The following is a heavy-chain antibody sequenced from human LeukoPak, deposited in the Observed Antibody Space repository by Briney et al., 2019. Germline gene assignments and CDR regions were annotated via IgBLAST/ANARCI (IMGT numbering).Heavy chain of an antibody. CDR3: ARGYYYDSSGYYRTFDY. D-gene: IGHD3-22*01. CDR1: GFTFSSYS. Sequence: PGGSLRLSCAASGFTFSSYSMNWVRRAPGKGLEWVSSISSSSSYIYYADSVKGRFTISRDNAKNSLYLQMNSLRAEDTAVYYCARGYYYDSSGYYRTFDYWGQGTLVTVSS. V-gene: IGHV3-21*01. CDR2: ISSSSSYI. J-gene: IGHJ4*02.